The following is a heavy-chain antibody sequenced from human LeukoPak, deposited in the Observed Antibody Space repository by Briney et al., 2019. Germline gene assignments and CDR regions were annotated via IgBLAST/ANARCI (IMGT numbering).Heavy chain of an antibody. CDR1: GFTFSSYW. CDR2: INSDGSST. V-gene: IGHV3-74*01. D-gene: IGHD3-22*01. J-gene: IGHJ3*02. CDR3: ARAHSNSGYNGAIDAFDI. Sequence: PGGSLRLSCAASGFTFSSYWMHWVRQAPGKGLVWVSRINSDGSSTSYADSVKGRFTISRDNAKNTLYLQMNSLRAEDTAVYYCARAHSNSGYNGAIDAFDIWGQGTMVTVSS.